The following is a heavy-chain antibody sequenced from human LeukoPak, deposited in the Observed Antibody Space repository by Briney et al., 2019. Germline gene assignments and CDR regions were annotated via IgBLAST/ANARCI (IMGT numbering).Heavy chain of an antibody. CDR3: ARLDGYNSGYFDY. V-gene: IGHV3-66*04. CDR2: IYSGGST. J-gene: IGHJ4*02. CDR1: GFTVSSNY. D-gene: IGHD5-24*01. Sequence: GGSLRLSCAASGFTVSSNYMSWVRQAPGKGLEWVSVIYSGGSTYYADSVKGRFTISRDNSKNTLYLQMNSLRAEDTAVYYCARLDGYNSGYFDYWGQGTLVTVSS.